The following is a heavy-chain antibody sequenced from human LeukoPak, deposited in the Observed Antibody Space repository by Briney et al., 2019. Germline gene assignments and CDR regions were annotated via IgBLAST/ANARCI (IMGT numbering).Heavy chain of an antibody. Sequence: SVKVSCKASGGTFSSYAISWVRQAPGQGLEWMGGIIPIFGTANYAQKFQGRVTITADKSTSTAYMELSSLRSEDTAVYYCARGPKGYSSGWYYYYYMDVWGKGTTVTVSS. D-gene: IGHD6-19*01. CDR3: ARGPKGYSSGWYYYYYMDV. CDR1: GGTFSSYA. V-gene: IGHV1-69*06. J-gene: IGHJ6*03. CDR2: IIPIFGTA.